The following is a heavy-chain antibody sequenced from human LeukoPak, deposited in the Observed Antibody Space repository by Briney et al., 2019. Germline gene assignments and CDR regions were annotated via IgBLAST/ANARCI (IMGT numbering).Heavy chain of an antibody. D-gene: IGHD2-21*02. CDR2: IIPIFGIA. J-gene: IGHJ5*02. CDR1: GGTFSSYA. V-gene: IGHV1-69*04. Sequence: SVKVSCKASGGTFSSYAISWVRQAPGQGLEWMGRIIPIFGIANYAQKFQGRVTITADKSTSTAYMELSSLRSEDTAVYYCARSPDMSCVGDCYSGWFDPWGQGTLVTVSS. CDR3: ARSPDMSCVGDCYSGWFDP.